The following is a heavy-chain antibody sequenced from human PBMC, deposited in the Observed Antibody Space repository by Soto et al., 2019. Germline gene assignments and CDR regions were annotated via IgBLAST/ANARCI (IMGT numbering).Heavy chain of an antibody. V-gene: IGHV4-34*01. CDR2: INHSGST. J-gene: IGHJ4*02. Sequence: SETLSLTCAVYGGSFSGYYWSWIRQPPGKGLEWIGEINHSGSTNYNPSLKSRVTISVDTSKNQFSLKLSSVTAADTAVYYCARAGAPLLLWFRETIGGAFDYWGQGTLVTVSS. CDR1: GGSFSGYY. CDR3: ARAGAPLLLWFRETIGGAFDY. D-gene: IGHD3-10*01.